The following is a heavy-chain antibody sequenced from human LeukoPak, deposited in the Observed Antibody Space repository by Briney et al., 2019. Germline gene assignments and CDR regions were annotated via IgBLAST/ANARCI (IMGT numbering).Heavy chain of an antibody. D-gene: IGHD3-10*01. J-gene: IGHJ6*03. V-gene: IGHV3-48*03. CDR3: ARLSGSGNYYYYYYMDV. Sequence: PGGSLRLSCGASGFTFSSYEMNWVRQAPGKGLEWVSYISSSGSTIYYADSVKGRFTISRDNAKKSVYLQMNSLRAEDTAVYYCARLSGSGNYYYYYYMDVGGKGPTAPIS. CDR2: ISSSGSTI. CDR1: GFTFSSYE.